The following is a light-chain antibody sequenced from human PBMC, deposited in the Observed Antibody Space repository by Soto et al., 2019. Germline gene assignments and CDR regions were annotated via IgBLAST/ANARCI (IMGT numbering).Light chain of an antibody. J-gene: IGKJ2*01. CDR3: LQHYGAPNT. Sequence: DIQMTQSPSSLSASVGDRVTISCRASQNINRYLNWYQQKPGKAPKCLIYAASTLQSGVPSRFSGSGSGTDFTFTISSLQPEDFATYYCLQHYGAPNTFGQGTKLEIK. CDR2: AAS. V-gene: IGKV1-39*01. CDR1: QNINRY.